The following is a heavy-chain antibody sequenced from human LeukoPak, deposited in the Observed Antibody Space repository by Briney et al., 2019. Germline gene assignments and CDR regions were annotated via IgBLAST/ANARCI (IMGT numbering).Heavy chain of an antibody. CDR2: IRYDGSNK. CDR3: ARDSSDGGTSSYRQSDY. J-gene: IGHJ4*02. Sequence: PGGSLRLSCAASGFTFSSYGMHWVRQAPGKGLEWVAFIRYDGSNKYYADSVKGRFTISRDNANNSLYLQMNNLSAEDTAVYYCARDSSDGGTSSYRQSDYWGQGTLVTVSS. V-gene: IGHV3-30*02. CDR1: GFTFSSYG. D-gene: IGHD3-16*02.